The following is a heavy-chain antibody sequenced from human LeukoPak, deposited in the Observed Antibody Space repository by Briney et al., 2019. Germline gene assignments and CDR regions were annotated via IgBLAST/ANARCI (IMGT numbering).Heavy chain of an antibody. CDR2: IKQDGNEK. J-gene: IGHJ3*02. CDR3: ARAYTMYYDILTGQDAFDI. V-gene: IGHV3-7*01. D-gene: IGHD3-9*01. CDR1: GFTFSSYW. Sequence: GGSLRLSCAASGFTFSSYWMSWVRQAPGKGLEWVANIKQDGNEKYYVDSVKGRFTISRDNAKNSLYLQMNSLRAEDTAVYYCARAYTMYYDILTGQDAFDIWGQGTMVTVSS.